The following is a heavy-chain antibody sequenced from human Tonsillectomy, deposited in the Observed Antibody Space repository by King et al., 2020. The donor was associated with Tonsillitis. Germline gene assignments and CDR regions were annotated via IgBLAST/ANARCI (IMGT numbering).Heavy chain of an antibody. V-gene: IGHV3-48*03. CDR2: IITSGSTI. D-gene: IGHD6-19*01. CDR3: ARVPASGWYADY. J-gene: IGHJ4*02. CDR1: GFTFSSYE. Sequence: VQLVESGGGFIQPGGSLRLSCAASGFTFSSYEMNWVRQAPGKGLEWVSDIITSGSTIYYADSVKSRFTISRDNAKSSLYLQMNTLRVEDTAVYYCARVPASGWYADYWGQGTLVTVSS.